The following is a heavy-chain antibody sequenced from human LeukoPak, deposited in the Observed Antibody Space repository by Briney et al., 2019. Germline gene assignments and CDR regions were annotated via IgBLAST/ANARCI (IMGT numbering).Heavy chain of an antibody. D-gene: IGHD2-15*01. J-gene: IGHJ6*02. V-gene: IGHV3-33*01. CDR3: ARDIVVVVAATPLVRYYYGMDV. CDR2: IWYDGSNK. Sequence: GGSLRLSCAASGFTFSSYGMHWVRQAPGKGLEWVAVIWYDGSNKYYADSVKGRFTISRDNSKNTLYLQMNGLRAEDTAVYYCARDIVVVVAATPLVRYYYGMDVWGQGTTVTVSS. CDR1: GFTFSSYG.